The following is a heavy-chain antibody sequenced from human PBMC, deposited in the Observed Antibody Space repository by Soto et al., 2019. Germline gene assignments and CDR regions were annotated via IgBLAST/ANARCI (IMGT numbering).Heavy chain of an antibody. CDR3: ARGGYSYGQPSYYFDY. J-gene: IGHJ4*02. Sequence: GASVKVSCKASGYTFTSYDINWVRQATGQGLEWMGWMNPNSGNTGYAQKFQGRVTMTRNTSISTAYMELSSLRSEDTAVYYCARGGYSYGQPSYYFDYWGQGTLVTVSS. V-gene: IGHV1-8*01. CDR1: GYTFTSYD. D-gene: IGHD5-18*01. CDR2: MNPNSGNT.